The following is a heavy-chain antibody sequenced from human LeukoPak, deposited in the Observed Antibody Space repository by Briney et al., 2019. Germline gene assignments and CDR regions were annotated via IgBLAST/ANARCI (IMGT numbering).Heavy chain of an antibody. J-gene: IGHJ4*02. CDR2: INHSGST. CDR3: ARVGYDFWSGRSRYYFDY. V-gene: IGHV4-34*01. D-gene: IGHD3-3*01. CDR1: GGSFSGYY. Sequence: PSETLSLTCAVYGGSFSGYYWSWIRQPPGKGLEWIGEINHSGSTNYNPSLKSRVTISVDTSKNQFSLKLSSVTAADTAVYYCARVGYDFWSGRSRYYFDYLGQGTLVTGSS.